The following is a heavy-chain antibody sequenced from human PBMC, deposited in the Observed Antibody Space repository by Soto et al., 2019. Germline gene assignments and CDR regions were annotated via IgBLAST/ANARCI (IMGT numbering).Heavy chain of an antibody. J-gene: IGHJ6*02. CDR2: INSDGSST. V-gene: IGHV3-74*01. Sequence: GGSLRLSCAASGFTFSSYWMHWVRQAPGKGLVWVSRINSDGSSTSYADSVKGRFTISRDNAKNTLYLQMNSLRAEDTAVYYCARDDYYDSSGYLGRGNYYYYGMDVWGQGTTVTVSS. D-gene: IGHD3-22*01. CDR1: GFTFSSYW. CDR3: ARDDYYDSSGYLGRGNYYYYGMDV.